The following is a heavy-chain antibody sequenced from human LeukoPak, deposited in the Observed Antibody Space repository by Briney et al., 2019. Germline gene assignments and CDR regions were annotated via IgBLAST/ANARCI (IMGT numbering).Heavy chain of an antibody. V-gene: IGHV3-23*01. CDR3: AKGGSYYEDYFDY. Sequence: GGSLRLSCAASGFTFSSYAMSWVRQAPGKGLEWVSAISGSGGSTYYADSVKGRFTISRDNSKNTLYLQMNSLRAEDTSVYYCAKGGSYYEDYFDYWGQGTLVTVSS. CDR1: GFTFSSYA. J-gene: IGHJ4*02. CDR2: ISGSGGST. D-gene: IGHD3-22*01.